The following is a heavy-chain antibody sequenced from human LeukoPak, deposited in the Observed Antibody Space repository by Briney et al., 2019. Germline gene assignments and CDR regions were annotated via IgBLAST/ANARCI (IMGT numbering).Heavy chain of an antibody. Sequence: SETLSLTCTVSGYSISSGYYWGWIRQPPGKGLEWIGEINQSGSINYNPSLKSRVTMSVDTSKNQFSLKLSSVTAADAAVYYCARAPYYYDSSGYSNYYYYYYMDVWGNGTTVTVSS. V-gene: IGHV4-38-2*02. D-gene: IGHD3-22*01. CDR3: ARAPYYYDSSGYSNYYYYYYMDV. J-gene: IGHJ6*03. CDR2: INQSGSI. CDR1: GYSISSGYY.